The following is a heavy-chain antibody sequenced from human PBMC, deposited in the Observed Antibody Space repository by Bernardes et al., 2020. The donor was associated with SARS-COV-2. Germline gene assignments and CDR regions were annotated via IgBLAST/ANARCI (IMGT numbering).Heavy chain of an antibody. CDR3: ARGPIGVAGTRVFDWFDP. CDR2: MNPDSANT. V-gene: IGHV1-8*01. D-gene: IGHD6-19*01. Sequence: ASVKVSCKASGYTFTNYDINWVRQAAGQGLEWMGWMNPDSANTGYAQKFQGRITMTRNTSISTAYMELSSLRSEDTAVYYCARGPIGVAGTRVFDWFDPWAQ. J-gene: IGHJ5*02. CDR1: GYTFTNYD.